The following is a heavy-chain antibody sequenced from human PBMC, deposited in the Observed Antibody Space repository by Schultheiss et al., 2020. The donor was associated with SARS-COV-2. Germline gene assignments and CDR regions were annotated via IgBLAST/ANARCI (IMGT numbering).Heavy chain of an antibody. CDR3: ARDRIHWYFDL. J-gene: IGHJ2*01. CDR1: GGSFSAYY. V-gene: IGHV4-34*01. Sequence: SETLSLTCAVYGGSFSAYYWTWIRQSPGKGLEWIGEINHSGTTNYSPSLKSRVTISVDKSKNQFSLNLSSVTAADTAVYYCARDRIHWYFDLWGRGTLVTVSS. CDR2: INHSGTT.